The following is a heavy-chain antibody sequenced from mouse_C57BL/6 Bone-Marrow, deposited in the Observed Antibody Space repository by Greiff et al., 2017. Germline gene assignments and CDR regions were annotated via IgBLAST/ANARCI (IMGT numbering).Heavy chain of an antibody. V-gene: IGHV1-69*01. CDR2: IDPSDSYT. CDR1: GYTFTSYW. Sequence: VQLQQPGAELVMPGASVKLSCKASGYTFTSYWMHWVKQRPGQGLEWIGEIDPSDSYTNYNQKFKGKSTLTVDKSSSTAYMQLSSLTSEDSAVYYCARSPTIVTTSCFDYWGQGTTLTVSS. J-gene: IGHJ2*01. D-gene: IGHD2-5*01. CDR3: ARSPTIVTTSCFDY.